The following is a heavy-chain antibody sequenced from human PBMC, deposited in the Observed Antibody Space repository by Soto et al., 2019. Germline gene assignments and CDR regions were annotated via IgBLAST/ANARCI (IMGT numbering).Heavy chain of an antibody. CDR1: GFTFSSYA. CDR2: ISYDGSNE. V-gene: IGHV3-30-3*01. Sequence: GSRRLSCAASGFTFSSYAMHWVRQAPGKGLEWVAVISYDGSNEYYADSVKGRFTISRDNSKNTLYLQMNSLRAEDTAVYYCAREWCSSTSCPVRYYGMDVWGQGTTVTVSS. J-gene: IGHJ6*02. CDR3: AREWCSSTSCPVRYYGMDV. D-gene: IGHD2-2*01.